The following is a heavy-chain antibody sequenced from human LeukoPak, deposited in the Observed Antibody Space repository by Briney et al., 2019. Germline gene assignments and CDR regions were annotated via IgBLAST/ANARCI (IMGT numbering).Heavy chain of an antibody. CDR1: GW. D-gene: IGHD2-15*01. CDR2: INHDGRRT. V-gene: IGHV3-74*01. Sequence: GGSLRLSCTASGWMHWVRQDPGQGLVWVSGINHDGRRTFYADSVRGRFTISRDNSKNTLYLQMNSLRVEDTAVYFCAKDQLNRFCSGGSCSITHDYWGQGTLVTVSS. CDR3: AKDQLNRFCSGGSCSITHDY. J-gene: IGHJ4*02.